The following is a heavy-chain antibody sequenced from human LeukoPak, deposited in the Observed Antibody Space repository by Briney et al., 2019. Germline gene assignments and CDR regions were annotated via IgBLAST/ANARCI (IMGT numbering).Heavy chain of an antibody. J-gene: IGHJ4*02. CDR1: GFTISSYA. V-gene: IGHV3-23*01. D-gene: IGHD3-22*01. CDR3: AKSDYYDSSGYYYGSDY. Sequence: GGSLRLSCAASGFTISSYAMTWVRQAPGKGLEWVSGFSGSGGSTYYADSVKGRFTISRDNSKNTLYVQMNSLRAEDTAVYYCAKSDYYDSSGYYYGSDYWGQGTLVTVSS. CDR2: FSGSGGST.